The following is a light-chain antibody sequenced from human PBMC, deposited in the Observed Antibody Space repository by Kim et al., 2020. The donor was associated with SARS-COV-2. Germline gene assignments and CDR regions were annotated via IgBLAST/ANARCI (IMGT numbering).Light chain of an antibody. J-gene: IGKJ2*02. CDR3: QQYNSYSPCT. CDR2: KAS. V-gene: IGKV1-5*03. CDR1: QSISSW. Sequence: ASVGDRVTITCRASQSISSWLAWYQQKPGKAPKLLIYKASTLEGGVPSRFSGSGSGTEFTLTISSLQPDDFATYYCQQYNSYSPCTFGQGTKLEI.